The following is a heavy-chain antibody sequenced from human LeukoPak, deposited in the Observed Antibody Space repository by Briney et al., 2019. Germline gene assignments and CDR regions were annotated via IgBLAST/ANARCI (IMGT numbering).Heavy chain of an antibody. V-gene: IGHV3-21*01. CDR1: GFTFSDHY. Sequence: KSGGSLRLSCAASGFTFSDHYMDWVRQAPGKGLEWVSSISSSSSYIYYADSVKGRFTISRDNAKNSLYLQMNSLRAEDTAVYYCARDRQLWLSNYYYMDVWGKGTTVTVSS. J-gene: IGHJ6*03. CDR2: ISSSSSYI. D-gene: IGHD5-18*01. CDR3: ARDRQLWLSNYYYMDV.